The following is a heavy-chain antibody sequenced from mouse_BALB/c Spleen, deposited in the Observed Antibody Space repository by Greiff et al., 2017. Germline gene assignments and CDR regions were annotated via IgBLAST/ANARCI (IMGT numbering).Heavy chain of an antibody. Sequence: EVKLMESGGGLVQPGGSRKLSCAASGFTFSSFGMHWVRQAPEKGLEWVAYISSGSSTIYYADTVKGRFTISRDNPKNTLFLQMTSLRSEDTAMYYCAREGGSYYAMDYWGQGTSVTVSS. CDR3: AREGGSYYAMDY. D-gene: IGHD1-1*02. CDR2: ISSGSSTI. CDR1: GFTFSSFG. V-gene: IGHV5-17*02. J-gene: IGHJ4*01.